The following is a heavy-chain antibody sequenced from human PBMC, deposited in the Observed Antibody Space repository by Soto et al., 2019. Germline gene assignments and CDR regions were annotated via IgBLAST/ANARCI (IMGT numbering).Heavy chain of an antibody. CDR2: ISSSSSYT. CDR3: ARVEDIVVVPAAFDI. Sequence: VGSLRLSCAASGFTFSDYYMSWIRQAPGKGLEWVSYISSSSSYTNYADSVKGRFTISRDNAKNSLYLQMNSLRAEDTAVYYCARVEDIVVVPAAFDIWGQGTMVTVSS. D-gene: IGHD2-2*01. J-gene: IGHJ3*02. V-gene: IGHV3-11*06. CDR1: GFTFSDYY.